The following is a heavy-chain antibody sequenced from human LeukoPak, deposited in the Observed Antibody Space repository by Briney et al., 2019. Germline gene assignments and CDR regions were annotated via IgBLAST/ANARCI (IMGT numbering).Heavy chain of an antibody. CDR3: ARLVDYYDSRGYFDS. Sequence: SETLSLTCAVSGVPISSSGYYWGWVRQSPGKGLEWIGIIYFSGSTYYNPSLKSRVTISVDTSKNQFSLKLSSVTAADTAVYYCARLVDYYDSRGYFDSWGQGTLVTVSS. V-gene: IGHV4-39*01. J-gene: IGHJ4*02. CDR1: GVPISSSGYY. CDR2: IYFSGST. D-gene: IGHD3-22*01.